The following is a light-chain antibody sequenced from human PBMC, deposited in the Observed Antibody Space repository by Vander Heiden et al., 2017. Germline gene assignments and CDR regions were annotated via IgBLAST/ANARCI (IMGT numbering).Light chain of an antibody. CDR1: QSVSSN. V-gene: IGKV3-15*01. CDR3: QQYNNWPALT. CDR2: GAS. Sequence: DILMTHSPATRCVAPGERATLSCRASQSVSSNLAWYQQKPGQAPRLLIYGASTRATGIPARFSGSGSGTEFTLTISSLQSEDFAVYYCQQYNNWPALTFGGGTKVEIK. J-gene: IGKJ4*01.